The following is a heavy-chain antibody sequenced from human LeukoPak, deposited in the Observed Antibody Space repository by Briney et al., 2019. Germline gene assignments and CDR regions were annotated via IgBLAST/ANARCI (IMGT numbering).Heavy chain of an antibody. J-gene: IGHJ4*02. CDR1: GGSISDYY. D-gene: IGHD4-17*01. CDR3: ARDLYGDYGVFDY. Sequence: SDTLSLTCTVSGGSISDYYWSWIRQPAGKGLEWIGRVHTSGSTNYNPSLKSRVTMSVDTSKNQFSLRLSTVTAADTAVYYCARDLYGDYGVFDYWGQGTLVTVCS. CDR2: VHTSGST. V-gene: IGHV4-4*07.